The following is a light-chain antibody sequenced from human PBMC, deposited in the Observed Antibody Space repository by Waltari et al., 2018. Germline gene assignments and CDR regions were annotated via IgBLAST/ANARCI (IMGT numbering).Light chain of an antibody. Sequence: DIVMTQSPDSLAVSLGQGANLNYNSSQSVLYSSNNKNYLTWYQKKPGQPPKLLIYWASTRESGVPDRFSGSGSGTDFTLTISSLQAEDVAVYYCQQYYNTPFTFGPGTKVDVK. CDR1: QSVLYSSNNKNY. J-gene: IGKJ3*01. V-gene: IGKV4-1*01. CDR3: QQYYNTPFT. CDR2: WAS.